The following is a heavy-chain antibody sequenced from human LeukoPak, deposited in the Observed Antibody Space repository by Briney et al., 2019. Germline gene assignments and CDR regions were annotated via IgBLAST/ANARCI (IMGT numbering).Heavy chain of an antibody. V-gene: IGHV3-53*01. CDR1: GFTVSSNY. D-gene: IGHD6-13*01. CDR2: IYTGGST. CDR3: ARLIAAAGRVYFDS. Sequence: GGSLRLSCAASGFTVSSNYMSWVRQAPGKGLEYVSVIYTGGSTYYADSVKGRFTTSRDKSKNTLDLQMDSLRAEDTAVYYCARLIAAAGRVYFDSWGQGTLVTVSS. J-gene: IGHJ4*02.